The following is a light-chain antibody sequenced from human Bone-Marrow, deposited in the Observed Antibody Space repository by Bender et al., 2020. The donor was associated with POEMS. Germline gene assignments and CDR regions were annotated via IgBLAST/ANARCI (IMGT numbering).Light chain of an antibody. CDR3: QAWDSSGAWV. V-gene: IGLV3-1*01. CDR1: KLGDKY. J-gene: IGLJ3*02. Sequence: SYELSQPSSVSVSPGQTAIITCSGNKLGDKYLCWYQQKPGQSPVMVMSQDTRRPSGIPARFFGSNSGKIATLTIRGTQAMDEAVYYCQAWDSSGAWVFGGGTKLNVL. CDR2: QDT.